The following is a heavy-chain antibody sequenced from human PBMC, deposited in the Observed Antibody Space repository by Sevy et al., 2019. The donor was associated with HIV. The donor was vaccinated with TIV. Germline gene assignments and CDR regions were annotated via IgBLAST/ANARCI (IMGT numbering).Heavy chain of an antibody. Sequence: ASVKVSCKASGYTFTGCYMHWVRQTPGQGLEWVGWINTLSGGTNYAQKFQGRATMTRETSISTAYMEVTRLRSDDTAVFYCARGFSGYDLFPSGFDYWGQGTLITVSS. CDR3: ARGFSGYDLFPSGFDY. CDR2: INTLSGGT. J-gene: IGHJ4*02. V-gene: IGHV1-2*02. CDR1: GYTFTGCY. D-gene: IGHD5-12*01.